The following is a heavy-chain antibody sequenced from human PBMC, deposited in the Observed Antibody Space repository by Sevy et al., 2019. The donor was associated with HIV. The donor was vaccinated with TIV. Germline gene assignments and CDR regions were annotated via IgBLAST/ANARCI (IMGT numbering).Heavy chain of an antibody. V-gene: IGHV3-30*18. D-gene: IGHD7-27*01. Sequence: GGSLRLSCAASGFTFSDYAMHWVRLAPGKGLEWVALMSYDGSNQYYADSVKGRFTISRDNSKNTLYLQMNSLRVEDTAVYYCAKGDGALTGIDPSGQGTLVTVSS. CDR2: MSYDGSNQ. J-gene: IGHJ5*02. CDR3: AKGDGALTGIDP. CDR1: GFTFSDYA.